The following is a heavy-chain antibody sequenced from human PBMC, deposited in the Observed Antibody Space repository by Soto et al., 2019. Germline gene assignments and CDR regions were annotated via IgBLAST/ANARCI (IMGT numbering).Heavy chain of an antibody. D-gene: IGHD3-22*01. Sequence: QVQLVQSGAEVKKPGSSVKVSCKASGGTFSSNAISWVRQAPGQGLEWMGGIIPIFGKANYAQKFQGRVTITADETTSTAYMELSSLRSEDTAVYYCASPSIEAQIFDPWGQGTLVTVSS. CDR2: IIPIFGKA. J-gene: IGHJ5*02. CDR1: GGTFSSNA. V-gene: IGHV1-69*12. CDR3: ASPSIEAQIFDP.